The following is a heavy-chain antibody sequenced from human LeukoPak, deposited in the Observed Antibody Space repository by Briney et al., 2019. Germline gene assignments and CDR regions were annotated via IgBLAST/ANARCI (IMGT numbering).Heavy chain of an antibody. J-gene: IGHJ4*02. D-gene: IGHD6-13*01. CDR2: IHPGDSDT. Sequence: GESLKISCKASGYTFTNYWIGWVRQMPGKGLEWMGIIHPGDSDTRYSPSFQGQVTISADRSITTAYLQWSSLKASDTAMYYCARSIFLTDSSTWYLLAYWGQGTLVTVSS. CDR3: ARSIFLTDSSTWYLLAY. CDR1: GYTFTNYW. V-gene: IGHV5-51*01.